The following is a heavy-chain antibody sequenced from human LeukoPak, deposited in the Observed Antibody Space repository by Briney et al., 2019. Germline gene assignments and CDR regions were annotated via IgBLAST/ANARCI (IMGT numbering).Heavy chain of an antibody. CDR3: ANPLLGWFGEWSTAGHAFDI. D-gene: IGHD3-10*01. CDR2: ISGSGGST. J-gene: IGHJ3*02. CDR1: GFTFSSYA. V-gene: IGHV3-23*01. Sequence: PGGSLRLSCAASGFTFSSYAMSWVRQAPGKGLEWVSAISGSGGSTYYADSVKGRFTISRDNSKNTLYLQMNSLRAEDTAVYYCANPLLGWFGEWSTAGHAFDIWGQGTMVTVSS.